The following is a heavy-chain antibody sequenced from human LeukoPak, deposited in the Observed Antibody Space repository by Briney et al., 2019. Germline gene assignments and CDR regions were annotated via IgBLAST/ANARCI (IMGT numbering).Heavy chain of an antibody. CDR2: IYTSGST. D-gene: IGHD3-10*01. Sequence: SETLSLTGTVSGGSISSYYWSWIRQPAGKGLEWSGRIYTSGSTNYNPSLKSRVTMSVDTSNNQFSLKLSSVTAADTAVYYCARDSGLLWFGELQAFDIWGQGTMVTVSS. V-gene: IGHV4-4*07. CDR3: ARDSGLLWFGELQAFDI. J-gene: IGHJ3*02. CDR1: GGSISSYY.